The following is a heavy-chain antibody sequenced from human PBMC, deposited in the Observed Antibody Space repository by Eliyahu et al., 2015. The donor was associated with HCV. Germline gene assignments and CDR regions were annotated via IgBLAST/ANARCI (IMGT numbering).Heavy chain of an antibody. CDR1: GFTFSSYS. V-gene: IGHV3-21*01. D-gene: IGHD2-21*02. J-gene: IGHJ4*02. CDR3: ARDGEKSVVVTAIYYY. CDR2: ISSSSSYI. Sequence: EVQLVESGGGLVKPGGSLRLSCAASGFTFSSYSMNWVRQAPGKGLEWVSSISSSSSYIYYADSVKGRFTISRDNAKNSLYLQMNSLRAEDTAVYYCARDGEKSVVVTAIYYYWGQGTLVTVSS.